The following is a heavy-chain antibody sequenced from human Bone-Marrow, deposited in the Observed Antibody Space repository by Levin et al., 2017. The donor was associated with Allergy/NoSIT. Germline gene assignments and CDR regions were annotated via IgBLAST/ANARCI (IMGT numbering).Heavy chain of an antibody. J-gene: IGHJ6*02. V-gene: IGHV3-21*01. D-gene: IGHD4-17*01. CDR1: GFDFSTYT. CDR3: ARDAPQTEYGDYDREVSYYYHGMDV. CDR2: ISSSSTYI. Sequence: GESLKISCAASGFDFSTYTMNWVRQAPGKGLEWVSSISSSSTYIYYADSLKGRFTISRDNAKSSLYLQMDSLRAEDTAVYYCARDAPQTEYGDYDREVSYYYHGMDVWGQGTTVTVSS.